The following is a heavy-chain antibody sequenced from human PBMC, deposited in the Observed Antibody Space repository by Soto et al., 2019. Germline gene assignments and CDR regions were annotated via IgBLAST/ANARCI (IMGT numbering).Heavy chain of an antibody. D-gene: IGHD1-26*01. Sequence: GGSLRLSCAASGFTFSNAWMSWVRQAPGKGLEWVGRINSKNDGGTTDYAAPVKGRFTISRDDSKNTLYLQMNSLKTEDTAVYYCTTAEVGATTGFDYWGQGTLVTVSS. CDR1: GFTFSNAW. J-gene: IGHJ4*02. CDR2: INSKNDGGTT. V-gene: IGHV3-15*01. CDR3: TTAEVGATTGFDY.